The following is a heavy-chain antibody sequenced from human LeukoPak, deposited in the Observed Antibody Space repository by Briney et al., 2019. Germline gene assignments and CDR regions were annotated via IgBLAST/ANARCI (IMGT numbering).Heavy chain of an antibody. V-gene: IGHV4-30-2*01. J-gene: IGHJ4*02. CDR2: IYHSGST. CDR1: GGSISSGGYS. D-gene: IGHD3-22*01. CDR3: ARVRGLGYYDRSGYLDY. Sequence: SETLSLTCAVSGGSISSGGYSWSWIRQPPGKGLEWIGYIYHSGSTYYNPSLKSRVTISVDRSKNQFSLKLSSVTAADTAVYYCARVRGLGYYDRSGYLDYWGQGTLVTVSS.